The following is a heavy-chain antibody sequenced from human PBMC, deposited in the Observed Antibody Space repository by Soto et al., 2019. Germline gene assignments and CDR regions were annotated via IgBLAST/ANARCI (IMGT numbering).Heavy chain of an antibody. CDR2: IYYTGST. D-gene: IGHD2-15*01. J-gene: IGHJ6*02. Sequence: SETLSLTCTVSGGSVSSESHYWSWIRQTPGKGLEWIGYIYYTGSTNYNPSLKGRVTMSVDTSRDQVSLRLRSVTRADTAVYYCARVHCSAGTCLDGLDFWGQGTTVTVSS. V-gene: IGHV4-61*01. CDR3: ARVHCSAGTCLDGLDF. CDR1: GGSVSSESHY.